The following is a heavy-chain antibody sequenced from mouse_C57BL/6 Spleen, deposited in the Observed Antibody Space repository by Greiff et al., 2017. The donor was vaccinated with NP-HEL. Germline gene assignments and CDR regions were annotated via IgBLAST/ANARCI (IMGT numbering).Heavy chain of an antibody. CDR3: VGFITTVVGHDYAMDD. Sequence: VQLQQSGAELARPGASVKLSCKASGYTFTSYGISWVKQRTGQGLEWIGEIYPRSGNTYYTEKFTGKATLTADKSSSTAYMELRSLTSEDSAVYFCVGFITTVVGHDYAMDDWGKGTSVTVAA. D-gene: IGHD1-1*01. CDR1: GYTFTSYG. V-gene: IGHV1-81*01. J-gene: IGHJ4*01. CDR2: IYPRSGNT.